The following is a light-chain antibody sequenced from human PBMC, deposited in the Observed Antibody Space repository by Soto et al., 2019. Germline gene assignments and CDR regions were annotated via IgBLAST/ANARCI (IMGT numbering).Light chain of an antibody. V-gene: IGKV1-5*01. J-gene: IGKJ1*01. CDR1: QSISSW. CDR3: QQYNSYRWT. CDR2: DVS. Sequence: DIQMTQSPSTLSASVGDRVTITCRASQSISSWLAWYQQKPGKAPKFLIYDVSSLESGVPSRFSGSGSGTEFTLTISSLQPDDFETYNCQQYNSYRWTFGQGTKVEIK.